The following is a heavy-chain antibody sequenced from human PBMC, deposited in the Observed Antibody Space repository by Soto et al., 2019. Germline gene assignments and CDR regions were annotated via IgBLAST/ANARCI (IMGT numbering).Heavy chain of an antibody. D-gene: IGHD3-10*01. CDR2: ISGSGGST. Sequence: PGGSLRLSCAASGFTFSSDAMSWVRQAPGKGLEWVSAISGSGGSTYYADSVKGRFTISRDNSKNTLYLQMNSLRAEDTAVYYCAKDSVLLWFGELTPTANWFDPWGQGTLVTVSS. V-gene: IGHV3-23*01. CDR3: AKDSVLLWFGELTPTANWFDP. J-gene: IGHJ5*02. CDR1: GFTFSSDA.